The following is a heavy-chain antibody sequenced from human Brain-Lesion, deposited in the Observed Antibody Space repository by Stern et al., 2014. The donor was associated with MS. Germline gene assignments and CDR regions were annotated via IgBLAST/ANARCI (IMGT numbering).Heavy chain of an antibody. J-gene: IGHJ4*02. V-gene: IGHV1-24*01. CDR3: ATLSPGAGGNYYRHFDY. Sequence: HLVESGAEVQKPGDSVKVSCKVSGYTLTELSMHWVRQAPRKGLEWMGGFDPEDGETIYAQKFQGRVTMTEDTSTDTAYMELSSLRSEDTAVYYCATLSPGAGGNYYRHFDYWGQGTLVTVSS. D-gene: IGHD1-26*01. CDR2: FDPEDGET. CDR1: GYTLTELS.